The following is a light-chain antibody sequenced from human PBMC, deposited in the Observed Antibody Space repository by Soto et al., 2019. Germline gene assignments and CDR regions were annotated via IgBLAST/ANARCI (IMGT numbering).Light chain of an antibody. Sequence: QSVLTQPPSVSATPGQTVTISCSGSSFNIGNNYVSWYQQLPGTAPKLLIFDNNKRPSGIPDRFSGSKSVTSATLFITGLQTGDEADYYCGTWAFGLSTVVFGGGTKLTVL. CDR2: DNN. J-gene: IGLJ2*01. V-gene: IGLV1-51*01. CDR1: SFNIGNNY. CDR3: GTWAFGLSTVV.